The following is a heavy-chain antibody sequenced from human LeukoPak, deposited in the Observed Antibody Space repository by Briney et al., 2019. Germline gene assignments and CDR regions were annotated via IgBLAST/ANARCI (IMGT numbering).Heavy chain of an antibody. CDR2: IYYSGST. CDR1: GGSISSYY. CDR3: ATLKSYYGMDV. Sequence: PSETLSLTCTVSGGSISSYYWSWIRQPPGKGLEWIGYIYYSGSTNYNPSLKSRVTISVDTSKNQFSLKLSSATAADTAVYYCATLKSYYGMDVWGQGTTVTVSS. J-gene: IGHJ6*02. V-gene: IGHV4-59*08.